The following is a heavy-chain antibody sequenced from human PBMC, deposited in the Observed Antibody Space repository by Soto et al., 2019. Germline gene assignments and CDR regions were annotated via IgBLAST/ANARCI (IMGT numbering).Heavy chain of an antibody. CDR2: IYYSGTT. CDR3: ATLIEDVSLHYYALDV. Sequence: LSLTCTVSGGSISSTIYYWGWIRQPPGKGLEWIANIYYSGTTYYNPSLKSRVTISVDTSKNQFSLKLSSVTAADTAVYYCATLIEDVSLHYYALDVWGQGTTVTVSS. V-gene: IGHV4-39*01. J-gene: IGHJ6*02. CDR1: GGSISSTIYY.